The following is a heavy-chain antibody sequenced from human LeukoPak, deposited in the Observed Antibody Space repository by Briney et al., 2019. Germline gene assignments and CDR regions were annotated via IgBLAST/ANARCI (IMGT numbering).Heavy chain of an antibody. CDR3: ARDNVVPAATPEYYYYYGMDV. D-gene: IGHD2-2*01. J-gene: IGHJ6*02. CDR2: IIPIFGTA. CDR1: GGTFSSYA. Sequence: GASVKVSCKASGGTFSSYAISWVRQAPGQGLEWMGGIIPIFGTANYAQKFQGRVTITADESTSTAYMELSSLRSEDTAVYYCARDNVVPAATPEYYYYYGMDVWGQGTTVTVSS. V-gene: IGHV1-69*13.